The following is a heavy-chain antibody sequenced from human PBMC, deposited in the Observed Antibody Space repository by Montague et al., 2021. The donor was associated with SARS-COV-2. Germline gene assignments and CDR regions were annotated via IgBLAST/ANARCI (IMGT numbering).Heavy chain of an antibody. J-gene: IGHJ4*02. CDR1: GGSITSYY. V-gene: IGHV4-4*07. CDR3: AGGYGSGSYSG. Sequence: SETLSLTCTVSGGSITSYYWSWIRQPPGKGLECIGLIYTSCSTNYNPSLRIVVTMSVDTSRKKFSLKLTSVTAAATAVYYCAGGYGSGSYSGWGQGTLVTVSS. CDR2: IYTSCST. D-gene: IGHD3-10*01.